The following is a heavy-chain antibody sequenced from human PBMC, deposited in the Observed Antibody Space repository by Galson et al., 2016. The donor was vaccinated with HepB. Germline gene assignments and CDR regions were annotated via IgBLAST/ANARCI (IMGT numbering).Heavy chain of an antibody. CDR2: ISKSSSNI. J-gene: IGHJ6*01. Sequence: KGLGWVSSISKSSSNIYCADSVKGRFTISRDNAKKSLYLQMNSLRAEDTAVYHCARDLKVSAATGNYFYYGMDVWGQGTTVTVSS. V-gene: IGHV3-21*04. D-gene: IGHD2-2*01. CDR3: ARDLKVSAATGNYFYYGMDV.